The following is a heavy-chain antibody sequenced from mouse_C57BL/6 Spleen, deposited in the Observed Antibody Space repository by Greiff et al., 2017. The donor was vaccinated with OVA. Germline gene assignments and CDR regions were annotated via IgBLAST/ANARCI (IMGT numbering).Heavy chain of an antibody. D-gene: IGHD2-1*01. CDR3: ARSPLYGNYDAMDY. CDR2: IYPGSGNT. V-gene: IGHV1-76*01. J-gene: IGHJ4*01. Sequence: QVQLKESGAELVRPGASVKLSCKASGYTFTDYYINWVKQRPGQGLEWIARIYPGSGNTYYNEKFKGKATLTAEKSSSTAYMQLSSLTSEDSAVYFCARSPLYGNYDAMDYWGQGTSVTVSS. CDR1: GYTFTDYY.